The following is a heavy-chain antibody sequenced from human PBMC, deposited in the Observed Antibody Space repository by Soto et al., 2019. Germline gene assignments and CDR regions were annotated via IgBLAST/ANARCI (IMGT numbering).Heavy chain of an antibody. CDR3: ARGSLIGGTGYYYGMDV. CDR2: MNPNSGNT. D-gene: IGHD1-26*01. V-gene: IGHV1-8*01. CDR1: GYTFTRYD. Sequence: ASVKVSCKASGYTFTRYDINWVRQATGQGLEWMGWMNPNSGNTGYAQKFQGRVTMTRNTSISTAYMELSSLRSEDTAVYYCARGSLIGGTGYYYGMDVWGPGTTVTVAS. J-gene: IGHJ6*02.